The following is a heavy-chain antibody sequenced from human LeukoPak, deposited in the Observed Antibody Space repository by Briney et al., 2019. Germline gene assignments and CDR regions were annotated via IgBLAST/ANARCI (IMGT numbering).Heavy chain of an antibody. CDR2: IYTSGST. J-gene: IGHJ4*02. CDR3: ARDRGYGDYGDYFDY. V-gene: IGHV4-61*02. D-gene: IGHD4-17*01. CDR1: GGSISSGSYY. Sequence: PSETLSLTCTVSGGSISSGSYYWSWIRQPAGKGLEWIGRIYTSGSTNYNPSLKSRVTMSVDTSKNQFSLKLSSVTAADTAVYYCARDRGYGDYGDYFDYWGQGTLVTVSS.